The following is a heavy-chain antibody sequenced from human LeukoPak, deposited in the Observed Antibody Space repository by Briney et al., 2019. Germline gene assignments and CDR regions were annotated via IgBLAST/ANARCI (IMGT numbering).Heavy chain of an antibody. CDR1: GGSISSYY. D-gene: IGHD6-19*01. CDR2: IYYSGST. CDR3: ARYSSGRFDP. Sequence: SETLSLTCTVSGGSISSYYWSWIRQPPGKGLEWIGYIYYSGSTNYNPSLKSRVTISVDTSKNQFSLKLSSVTAADTAVYYCARYSSGRFDPWGQGTLVTVSS. J-gene: IGHJ5*02. V-gene: IGHV4-59*01.